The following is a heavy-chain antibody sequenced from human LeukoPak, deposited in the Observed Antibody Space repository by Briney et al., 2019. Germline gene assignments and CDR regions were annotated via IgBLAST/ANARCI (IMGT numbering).Heavy chain of an antibody. CDR1: GGSISSYY. Sequence: SETLSLTCTVSGGSISSYYWSWIRQPPGKGLEWIGYIYYSGSTNYNPSLKSRVTISVDTSKNQFSLKLSSVTAADTAVYYCARGDPSMVRLLDYWGQGTLVTVSS. J-gene: IGHJ4*02. D-gene: IGHD3-10*01. V-gene: IGHV4-59*01. CDR2: IYYSGST. CDR3: ARGDPSMVRLLDY.